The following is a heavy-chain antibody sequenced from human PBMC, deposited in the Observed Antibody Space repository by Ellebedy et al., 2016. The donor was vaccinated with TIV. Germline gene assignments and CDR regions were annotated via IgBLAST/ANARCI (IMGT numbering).Heavy chain of an antibody. CDR3: ARDLTVAVAAFGY. CDR2: INDSGST. D-gene: IGHD6-19*01. J-gene: IGHJ4*02. CDR1: GGSVSSGSYN. Sequence: SETLSLTXTVSGGSVSSGSYNWYWIRQPPGKGLEWIGYINDSGSTKYNPSLKSRVTISLDTSKNQFSLRLTSATAADTARYYCARDLTVAVAAFGYWGQGTLVTVSS. V-gene: IGHV4-61*01.